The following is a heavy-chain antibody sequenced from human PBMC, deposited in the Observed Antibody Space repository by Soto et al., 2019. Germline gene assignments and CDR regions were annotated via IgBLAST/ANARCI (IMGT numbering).Heavy chain of an antibody. CDR3: ARGPWELGDYYYYGMDV. CDR2: MNPNSGNT. J-gene: IGHJ6*02. Sequence: QVQLVQSGAEVKKPGASVKVSCKASGYTFTSYDINWVRQATGQGLEWMGWMNPNSGNTGYAQKFQGRVTMTRNTSISTAYMELSSLRSEDTAVYYCARGPWELGDYYYYGMDVWGQGTTVTVSS. D-gene: IGHD1-26*01. V-gene: IGHV1-8*01. CDR1: GYTFTSYD.